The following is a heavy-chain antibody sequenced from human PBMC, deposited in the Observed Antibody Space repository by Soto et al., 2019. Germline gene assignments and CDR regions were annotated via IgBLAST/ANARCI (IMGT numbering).Heavy chain of an antibody. Sequence: GGSLRLSCAASGFTFSSYGMHWVRQAPGKGLEWVAVISYDGSNKYYADSVKGRFTISRDNSKNTLYLQMNSLRAEDTAVYYCAKDRGTVFWSGYSYGMDVWGQGTTVTVSS. D-gene: IGHD3-3*01. J-gene: IGHJ6*02. CDR2: ISYDGSNK. CDR3: AKDRGTVFWSGYSYGMDV. CDR1: GFTFSSYG. V-gene: IGHV3-30*18.